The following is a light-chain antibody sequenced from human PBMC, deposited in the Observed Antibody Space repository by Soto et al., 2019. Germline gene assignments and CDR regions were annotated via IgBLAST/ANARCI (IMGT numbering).Light chain of an antibody. Sequence: SYELTQPPSVSVAPGQTASISCGGNNIGIKDVYWYQQQPGQAPVLVIYDNRDRPSGIPERFSGPNSGNTATLTISRVEAGDEADYYSQVWDTSSDHPVFGGGTKVTVL. J-gene: IGLJ2*01. CDR3: QVWDTSSDHPV. CDR1: NIGIKD. CDR2: DNR. V-gene: IGLV3-21*01.